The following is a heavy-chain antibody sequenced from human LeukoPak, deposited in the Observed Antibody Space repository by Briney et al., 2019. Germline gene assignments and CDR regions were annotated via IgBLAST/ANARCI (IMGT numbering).Heavy chain of an antibody. J-gene: IGHJ4*02. D-gene: IGHD2-15*01. Sequence: GGSLRLSCAASGITFSTCAMSWVRQAPGKGLEWVSGIGSSGGIYTKYADSVRGRFTISRDNAKNSLYLQMNSLRAEDMAVYYCARVEGPGHRRYCSGGSCYSFPFDYWGQGTLVTVSS. CDR2: IGSSGGIYT. CDR3: ARVEGPGHRRYCSGGSCYSFPFDY. CDR1: GITFSTCA. V-gene: IGHV3-21*01.